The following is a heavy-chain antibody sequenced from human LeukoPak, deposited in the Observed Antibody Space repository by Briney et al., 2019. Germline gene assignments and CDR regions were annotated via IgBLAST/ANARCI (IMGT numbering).Heavy chain of an antibody. J-gene: IGHJ5*02. CDR1: GGSISSGGYY. CDR2: IYYSGST. Sequence: PSETLSLTCTVSGGSISSGGYYWSWICQHPGKGLEWIGYIYYSGSTYYNPSLKSRVTISVDTSKNQFSLKLSSVTAADTAVYYCARLQYCSGTSCYWFDTWGQGTLVTVSS. V-gene: IGHV4-31*03. CDR3: ARLQYCSGTSCYWFDT. D-gene: IGHD2-2*01.